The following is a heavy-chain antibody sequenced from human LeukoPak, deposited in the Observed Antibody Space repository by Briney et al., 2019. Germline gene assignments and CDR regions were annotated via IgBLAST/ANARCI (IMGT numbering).Heavy chain of an antibody. J-gene: IGHJ3*02. D-gene: IGHD2-15*01. Sequence: SGGSLRLSCAASGFTFSSYWMHWVRQVPGKGLVWVSRINSDGSSTSYADSVKGRFTISRDNAKNTLYLQMNSLRAEDTAVYYCARDRGYYSAFDIWGQGTMVTVSS. V-gene: IGHV3-74*01. CDR2: INSDGSST. CDR1: GFTFSSYW. CDR3: ARDRGYYSAFDI.